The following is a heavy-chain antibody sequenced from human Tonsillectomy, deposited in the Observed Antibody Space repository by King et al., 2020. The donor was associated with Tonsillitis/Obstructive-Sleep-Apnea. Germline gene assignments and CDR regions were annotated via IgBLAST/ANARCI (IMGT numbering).Heavy chain of an antibody. CDR1: GGTFSSFA. Sequence: VQLVQSGAEVKKPWSSVKVSCKASGGTFSSFAINWVRQAPGQGLEWMGGIMPLFGTPKYAQRLQGRVTITADDSTSTAYMELSSLRSEDTAVYYCAGPGNEYGSASSGYMDVWGRGTPVTVSS. CDR2: IMPLFGTP. J-gene: IGHJ6*03. V-gene: IGHV1-69*12. CDR3: AGPGNEYGSASSGYMDV. D-gene: IGHD3-10*01.